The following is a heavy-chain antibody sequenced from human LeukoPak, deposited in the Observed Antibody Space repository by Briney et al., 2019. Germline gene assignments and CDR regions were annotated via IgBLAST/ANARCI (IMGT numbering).Heavy chain of an antibody. J-gene: IGHJ4*02. V-gene: IGHV3-23*01. CDR2: ISGSGGST. CDR3: ARMNYVSSGWGAPFDY. D-gene: IGHD1-7*01. Sequence: GGSLRLSCAASGFTFSSYAMSWVRQAPGKGLEWVSAISGSGGSTYYADSVKGRFTISRDNSKNTLYLQMNSLRAEDTAVYYCARMNYVSSGWGAPFDYWGQGTLVTVSS. CDR1: GFTFSSYA.